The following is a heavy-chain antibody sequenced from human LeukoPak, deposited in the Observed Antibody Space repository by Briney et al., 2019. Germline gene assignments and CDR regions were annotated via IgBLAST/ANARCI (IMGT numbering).Heavy chain of an antibody. CDR2: IYYSGST. CDR3: ASTGVYWYFDL. D-gene: IGHD4-11*01. Sequence: PSETLSLTCTVSGGSVSSGSYYWSWIRQPPGKGLEWIGYIYYSGSTNYNPSLKSRVTISVDTSKNQFSLKLSSVTAAVTAVYYCASTGVYWYFDLWGRGTLVTVSS. J-gene: IGHJ2*01. V-gene: IGHV4-61*01. CDR1: GGSVSSGSYY.